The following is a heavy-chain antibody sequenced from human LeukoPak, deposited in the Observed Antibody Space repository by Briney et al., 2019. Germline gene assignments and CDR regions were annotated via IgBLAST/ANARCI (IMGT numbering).Heavy chain of an antibody. J-gene: IGHJ3*02. CDR1: GFTFSSYG. D-gene: IGHD3-3*01. CDR2: IRYDGSNK. V-gene: IGHV3-30*02. Sequence: GGSLRLSCAASGFTFSSYGMHWVRQAPGKGLEWVAFIRYDGSNKYYADSVKGRFTISRDNSKNTLYLQMNSLRAEDTAVYYCAKDLTIFGVANTPGNAFDIWGQGTMVTVSS. CDR3: AKDLTIFGVANTPGNAFDI.